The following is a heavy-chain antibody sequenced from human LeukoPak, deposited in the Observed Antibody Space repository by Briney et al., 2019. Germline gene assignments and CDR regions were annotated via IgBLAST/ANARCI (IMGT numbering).Heavy chain of an antibody. CDR2: IWYDGSNK. D-gene: IGHD1-26*01. Sequence: PGGSLRLSCAASGLTFRNYGMHWVRQAPGKGLEWVAVIWYDGSNKYYADSVKGRFTTSRDNSKDTLYLQMNSLRAEDTAVYYCTREGAMTNYFDYWGQGTLVTVSS. CDR3: TREGAMTNYFDY. CDR1: GLTFRNYG. J-gene: IGHJ4*02. V-gene: IGHV3-33*01.